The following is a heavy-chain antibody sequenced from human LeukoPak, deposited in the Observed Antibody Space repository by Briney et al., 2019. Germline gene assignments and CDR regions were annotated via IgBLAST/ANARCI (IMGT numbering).Heavy chain of an antibody. CDR2: INPNSGGT. CDR3: ARESVGATIELDY. V-gene: IGHV1-2*02. J-gene: IGHJ4*02. CDR1: GYTFTGYY. Sequence: ASVKVSCKASGYTFTGYYMHWVRQAPGQGLEWMGWINPNSGGTNYVQKFQGRVTMTRDTSISTAYMELSRLRSDDTAVYYCARESVGATIELDYWGQGTLVTVSS. D-gene: IGHD1-26*01.